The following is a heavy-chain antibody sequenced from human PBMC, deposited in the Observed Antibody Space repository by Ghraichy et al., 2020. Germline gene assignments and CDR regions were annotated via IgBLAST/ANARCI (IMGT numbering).Heavy chain of an antibody. D-gene: IGHD2-15*01. Sequence: GGSLRLSCAASGFTFSDYAMSWVRQAPGKGLEWVSVIYKTGDTTNNADSVKGRFTISRDNSKNTLSLQMNGLRVEDTAMDYGAKRQGYVVRNWNFDLWGRGTLVTVSS. CDR1: GFTFSDYA. CDR3: AKRQGYVVRNWNFDL. CDR2: IYKTGDTT. J-gene: IGHJ2*01. V-gene: IGHV3-23*05.